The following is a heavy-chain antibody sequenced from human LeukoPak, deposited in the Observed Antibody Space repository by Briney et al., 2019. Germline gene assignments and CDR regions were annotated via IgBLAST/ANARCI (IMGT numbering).Heavy chain of an antibody. D-gene: IGHD6-19*01. Sequence: GGSLRLSCAASGFTFFTYSMHWVRQAPGKGLEWLAVSSFDENNKYYADSVRGRFTISRDNSKNTVYLQMDSLRAEDTAVYYCARGHSSGCSEYWGQGTLVTVSS. V-gene: IGHV3-30*03. CDR1: GFTFFTYS. J-gene: IGHJ4*02. CDR3: ARGHSSGCSEY. CDR2: SSFDENNK.